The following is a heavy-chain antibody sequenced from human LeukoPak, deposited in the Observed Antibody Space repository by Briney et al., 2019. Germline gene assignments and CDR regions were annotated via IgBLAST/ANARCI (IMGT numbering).Heavy chain of an antibody. J-gene: IGHJ4*02. Sequence: SETLSLTCTVSGGSISSSSYYWGWIRQPPGKGLEWIGSIYYSGSTYYNPSLKSRVTISVDTSKNQFSLKLSSVTTADTAVYYCARELFGDGDVDYWGQGTLVTVSS. CDR1: GGSISSSSYY. D-gene: IGHD4-17*01. CDR3: ARELFGDGDVDY. V-gene: IGHV4-39*02. CDR2: IYYSGST.